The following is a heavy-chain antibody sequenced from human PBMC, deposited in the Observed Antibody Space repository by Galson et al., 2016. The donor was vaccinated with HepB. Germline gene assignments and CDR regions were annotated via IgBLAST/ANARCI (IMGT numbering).Heavy chain of an antibody. Sequence: SETLSLTCVVSGGSISAANFYWGWIRQPPGKGLEWIGHIYSSGSTHYNPSLTSRVTISLNTSKNQVSLKLNSVTAADTSLYFCARDRVTVIRGVTALDYWGQGILVTVSS. CDR2: IYSSGST. V-gene: IGHV4-39*07. J-gene: IGHJ4*02. D-gene: IGHD3-10*01. CDR3: ARDRVTVIRGVTALDY. CDR1: GGSISAANFY.